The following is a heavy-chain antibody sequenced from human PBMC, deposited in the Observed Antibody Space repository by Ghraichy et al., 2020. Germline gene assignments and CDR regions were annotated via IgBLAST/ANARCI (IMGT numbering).Heavy chain of an antibody. J-gene: IGHJ6*02. Sequence: GGSLRLSCAASGFTFSSYGMHWVRQAPGKGLEWVAVISYDGSNKYYADSVKGRFTISRDNSKNTLYLQMNSLRAEDTAVYYCASDLGYCSGGSCVGFYGMDVGGQGTTVTVSS. CDR3: ASDLGYCSGGSCVGFYGMDV. CDR1: GFTFSSYG. CDR2: ISYDGSNK. V-gene: IGHV3-30*03. D-gene: IGHD2-15*01.